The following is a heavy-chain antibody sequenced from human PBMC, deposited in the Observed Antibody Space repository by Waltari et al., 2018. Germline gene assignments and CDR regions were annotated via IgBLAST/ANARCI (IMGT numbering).Heavy chain of an antibody. J-gene: IGHJ5*02. D-gene: IGHD6-25*01. CDR1: GGSISSHY. V-gene: IGHV4-59*11. CDR3: AASGGNWFDP. CDR2: IYYSGST. Sequence: QVQLQESGPGLVKPSETLFLTCLVSGGSISSHYWSWIRQPPGKGLEWIGYIYYSGSTNYNPSLKSRVTISVDTSKNQFSLKLSSVTAADTAVYYCAASGGNWFDPWGQGTLVTVSS.